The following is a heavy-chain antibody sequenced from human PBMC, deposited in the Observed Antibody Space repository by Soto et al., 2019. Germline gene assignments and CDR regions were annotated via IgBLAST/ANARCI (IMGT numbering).Heavy chain of an antibody. V-gene: IGHV3-23*01. CDR3: AKDHMVRGVIMHY. J-gene: IGHJ4*02. CDR1: GFTFSSYA. CDR2: ISGSGGST. D-gene: IGHD3-10*01. Sequence: EVQLLESGGGLVQPGGSLRLSCAASGFTFSSYAMSWARQAPGKGLEWVSAISGSGGSTYYADSVKGRFTISRDNSKNTLYLQMNSLRAEDTAVYYCAKDHMVRGVIMHYWGQGTLVTVSS.